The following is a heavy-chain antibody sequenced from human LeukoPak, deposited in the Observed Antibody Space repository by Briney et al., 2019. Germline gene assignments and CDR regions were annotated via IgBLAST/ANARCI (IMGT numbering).Heavy chain of an antibody. D-gene: IGHD3-10*01. CDR3: ASSYYYASGSFEP. CDR2: ISGSASST. V-gene: IGHV3-23*01. J-gene: IGHJ5*02. Sequence: PGGSLRLSCAASGFTFSNYAMSWVRQAPGKGLEWVSAISGSASSTYHADSVKGRFTISRDNSKNTLYLQMNSLRAEDTAVYYCASSYYYASGSFEPWGQGTLVTVSS. CDR1: GFTFSNYA.